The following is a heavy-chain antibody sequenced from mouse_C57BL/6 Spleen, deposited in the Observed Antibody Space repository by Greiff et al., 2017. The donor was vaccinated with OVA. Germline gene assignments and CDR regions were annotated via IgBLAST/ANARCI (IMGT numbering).Heavy chain of an antibody. CDR1: GFTFSSYA. D-gene: IGHD1-1*01. Sequence: EVMLVESGGGLVKPGGSLKLSCAASGFTFSSYAMSWVRQTPEKRLEWVATISDGGSYTYYPDNVKGRFTISRDNAKNNLYLQMSHLKSEDTAMYYCARDPKTTDYFDYWGQGTTLTVSS. CDR3: ARDPKTTDYFDY. J-gene: IGHJ2*01. CDR2: ISDGGSYT. V-gene: IGHV5-4*01.